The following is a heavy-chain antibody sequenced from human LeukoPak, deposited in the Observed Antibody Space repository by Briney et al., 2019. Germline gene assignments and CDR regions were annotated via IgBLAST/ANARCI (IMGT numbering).Heavy chain of an antibody. D-gene: IGHD6-19*01. Sequence: GGSLRLSCAASGFTFSSYSMNWVRRAPGKGLEWVSSISSSSSYIYYADSVKGRFTISRDNAKNSLYLQMNSLRAEDTAVYYCASVGGYSSGWYPFDYWGQGTLVTVSS. V-gene: IGHV3-21*01. CDR3: ASVGGYSSGWYPFDY. CDR2: ISSSSSYI. J-gene: IGHJ4*02. CDR1: GFTFSSYS.